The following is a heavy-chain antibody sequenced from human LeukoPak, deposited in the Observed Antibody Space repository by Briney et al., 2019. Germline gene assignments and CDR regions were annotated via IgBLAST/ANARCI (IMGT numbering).Heavy chain of an antibody. CDR2: ISTSGSTI. D-gene: IGHD3-10*01. Sequence: GGSLRLSCAASGFSFRNHEMNWVRQAPGKGLEWVSYISTSGSTIYYADSVKGRFTISRDNAKNSLFLQMISLRAEDTAVYYCARDRGYKSFDYWGQGALVTVSS. CDR1: GFSFRNHE. CDR3: ARDRGYKSFDY. V-gene: IGHV3-48*03. J-gene: IGHJ4*02.